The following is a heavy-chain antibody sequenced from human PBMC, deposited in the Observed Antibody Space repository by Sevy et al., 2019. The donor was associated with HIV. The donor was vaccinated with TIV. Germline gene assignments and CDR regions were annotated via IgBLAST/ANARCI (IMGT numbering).Heavy chain of an antibody. CDR2: IYTSGST. CDR3: ARDHYYGSGSYSDYYYYGMDV. V-gene: IGHV4-4*07. Sequence: SETLSLTCTVSGGSMSSYYWSWIRQPAGKGLEWIGRIYTSGSTNYNPSLKSRVTMSVDTSKNQFSLKLSSVTAADTAVYYCARDHYYGSGSYSDYYYYGMDVWGQGPTVTVSS. CDR1: GGSMSSYY. D-gene: IGHD3-10*01. J-gene: IGHJ6*02.